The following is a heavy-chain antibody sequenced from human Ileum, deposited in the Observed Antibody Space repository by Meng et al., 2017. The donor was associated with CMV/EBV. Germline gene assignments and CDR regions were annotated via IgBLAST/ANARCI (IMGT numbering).Heavy chain of an antibody. Sequence: EVQLVESGGXXXXXEXSLXLSCAASGFTFSSYAMNWVRQAPGKELEWIAYFSRTGAIAYADSVKGRFTISRDNAKNSLYLQMNSLRAEDTAFYYCARDDAWAFDFWGQGTLVTVSS. CDR1: GFTFSSYA. D-gene: IGHD2-2*01. V-gene: IGHV3-48*03. J-gene: IGHJ4*02. CDR2: FSRTGAI. CDR3: ARDDAWAFDF.